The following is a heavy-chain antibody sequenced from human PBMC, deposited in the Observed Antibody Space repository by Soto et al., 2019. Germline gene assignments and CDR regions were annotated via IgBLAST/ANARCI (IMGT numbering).Heavy chain of an antibody. D-gene: IGHD6-13*01. J-gene: IGHJ6*02. V-gene: IGHV6-1*01. CDR3: ARALGSSSWYLYYYYGMDV. Sequence: SQTLSLTCAISGDSVSSNSAAWNWIRQSPSRGLEWLGRTYYRSKWYNDYAVSVKSRITINPDTSKNQFSLQLNSVTPEDTAVYYCARALGSSSWYLYYYYGMDVWGQGTTVTVSS. CDR2: TYYRSKWYN. CDR1: GDSVSSNSAA.